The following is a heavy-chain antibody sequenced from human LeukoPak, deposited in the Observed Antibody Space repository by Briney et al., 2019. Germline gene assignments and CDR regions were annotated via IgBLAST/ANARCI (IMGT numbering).Heavy chain of an antibody. CDR1: GYTFTSYA. Sequence: ASVKVSCKASGYTFTSYAMHWVRQAPGQRLEWMGWINAGNGNTKYSQKLQGRVTMTTDTSTSTAYMELRSLRSDDTAVYYCARVSYCSGGSCNGRSWLDPWGQGTLVSVSS. V-gene: IGHV1-3*01. CDR2: INAGNGNT. D-gene: IGHD2-15*01. J-gene: IGHJ5*02. CDR3: ARVSYCSGGSCNGRSWLDP.